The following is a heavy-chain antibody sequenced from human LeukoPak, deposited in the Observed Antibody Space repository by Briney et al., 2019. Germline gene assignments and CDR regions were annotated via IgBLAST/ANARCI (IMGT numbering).Heavy chain of an antibody. D-gene: IGHD3-3*01. Sequence: GGSLRLSWAASGFTFSSYAMSWVRQAPGKGLEWVSGISDSGGNTHYADTVKGRFTISRDNSKNTLYLQMNSLRAEDTAVYYCAKTRHHRFLECWDYYYYYYMDVWGKGTTVTVSS. CDR3: AKTRHHRFLECWDYYYYYYMDV. V-gene: IGHV3-23*01. CDR1: GFTFSSYA. CDR2: ISDSGGNT. J-gene: IGHJ6*03.